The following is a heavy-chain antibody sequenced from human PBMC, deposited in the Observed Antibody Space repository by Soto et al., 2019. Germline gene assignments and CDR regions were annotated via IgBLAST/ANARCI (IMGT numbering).Heavy chain of an antibody. V-gene: IGHV4-31*03. CDR1: GGSISSGGYY. CDR2: IYYSGST. J-gene: IGHJ3*02. D-gene: IGHD3-22*01. Sequence: QVQLQESGPGLVKPSQTLSLTCTVSGGSISSGGYYWSWIRQHPGKGLEWIGYIYYSGSTYYNPSLKSRVTISVDTSTNQFSLKLSSVTAADTAVYYCARDSHNYYNSSGIPHDAFDIWGQGTMVTVSS. CDR3: ARDSHNYYNSSGIPHDAFDI.